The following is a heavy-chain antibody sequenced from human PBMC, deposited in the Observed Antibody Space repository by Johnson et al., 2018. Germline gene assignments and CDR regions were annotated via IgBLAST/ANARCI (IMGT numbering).Heavy chain of an antibody. CDR1: GGSINNYY. J-gene: IGHJ3*02. CDR3: ARVITGTPARAFDI. Sequence: QVQLQESGPGLVKPSETLSLTCTVSGGSINNYYWSWIRQPPGKGLEWIGYIYYSGSTRYNPSLKSRVTISVDTSKNQFSLNLSSVTAADTAVYYCARVITGTPARAFDIWGQGTMVTVSS. CDR2: IYYSGST. D-gene: IGHD1-20*01. V-gene: IGHV4-59*01.